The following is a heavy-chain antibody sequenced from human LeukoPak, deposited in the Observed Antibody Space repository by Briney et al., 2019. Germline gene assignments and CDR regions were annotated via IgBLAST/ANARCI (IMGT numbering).Heavy chain of an antibody. CDR1: GFTLSNAW. CDR3: TTGVQLWLVKIDY. CDR2: IKSKTDGGTT. J-gene: IGHJ4*02. Sequence: PGRSLRLSWAASGFTLSNAWMSWVRQAPGKGLEWVGRIKSKTDGGTTDYAAPVKGRFTISRDDSKNTLYLQMNSLKTEDTAVYYCTTGVQLWLVKIDYWGQGTLVTVSS. D-gene: IGHD5-18*01. V-gene: IGHV3-15*01.